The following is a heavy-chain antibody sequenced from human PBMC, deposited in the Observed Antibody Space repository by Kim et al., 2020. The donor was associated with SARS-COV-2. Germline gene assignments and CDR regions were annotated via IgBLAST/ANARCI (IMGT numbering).Heavy chain of an antibody. Sequence: GGSLRLSCAASGFTFSSYWMSWVRQAPGKGLEWVANIKQDGSEKYYVDSVKGRFTISRDNAKNSLYLQMNSLRAEDTAVYYCARVGSLPPIAVAGGRAFDIWGQGTMVTVSS. CDR1: GFTFSSYW. CDR2: IKQDGSEK. CDR3: ARVGSLPPIAVAGGRAFDI. V-gene: IGHV3-7*01. D-gene: IGHD6-19*01. J-gene: IGHJ3*02.